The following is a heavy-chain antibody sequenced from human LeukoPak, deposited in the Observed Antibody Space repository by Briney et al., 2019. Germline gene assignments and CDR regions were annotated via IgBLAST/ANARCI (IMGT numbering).Heavy chain of an antibody. Sequence: SETLSLTCTVSGGSISSGSYYWSWIRQPAGKGLEWIGRIYTSGSTNYNPSLKSRVTISVDTSKNQFSLKLSSVTAADTAVYYCARDFSSIDAFDIWGQGTMVTVSS. J-gene: IGHJ3*02. CDR3: ARDFSSIDAFDI. CDR2: IYTSGST. V-gene: IGHV4-61*02. D-gene: IGHD6-13*01. CDR1: GGSISSGSYY.